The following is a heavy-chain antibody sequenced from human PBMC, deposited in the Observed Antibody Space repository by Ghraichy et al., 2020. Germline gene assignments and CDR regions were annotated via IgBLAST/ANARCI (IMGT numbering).Heavy chain of an antibody. V-gene: IGHV4-34*01. CDR1: GGSFSGYY. J-gene: IGHJ2*01. D-gene: IGHD4-17*01. CDR3: ARGGGDYWYLDV. Sequence: SETLSLTCAVYGGSFSGYYWSWIRQPPGKGLEWIGEINHSGSTNYNPSLKSRVTISTDTSKNQFSLKLSSVTAADTAVYYCARGGGDYWYLDVWGRDTLVTVSP. CDR2: INHSGST.